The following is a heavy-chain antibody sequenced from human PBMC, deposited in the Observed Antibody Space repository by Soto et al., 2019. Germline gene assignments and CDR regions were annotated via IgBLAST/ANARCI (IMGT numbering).Heavy chain of an antibody. D-gene: IGHD3-10*01. CDR1: GYAFTNYG. CDR2: ISAYNGNT. J-gene: IGHJ5*02. V-gene: IGHV1-18*01. Sequence: GASVKVSCKASGYAFTNYGISWVRQAPGQGLEWMGWISAYNGNTKHAQKLQGRVTMTTDTSTSTAYMELRSPRSDDTAVYYCARGVGSGSYYNQYNWFDPWGQGTLVTVSS. CDR3: ARGVGSGSYYNQYNWFDP.